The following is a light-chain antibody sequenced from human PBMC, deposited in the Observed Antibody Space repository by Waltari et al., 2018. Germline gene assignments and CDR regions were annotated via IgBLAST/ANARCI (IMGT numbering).Light chain of an antibody. V-gene: IGKV3-11*01. Sequence: EIVFTQSPATLSLSPGERATLPCRASQSVSSYLAWYQQKPGQAPRLLIYDASNRATGIPARFSGSGSGTDFTLTISSLEPEDFAVYYCQQRSNWPPGTFGGGTKVEIK. CDR2: DAS. J-gene: IGKJ4*01. CDR3: QQRSNWPPGT. CDR1: QSVSSY.